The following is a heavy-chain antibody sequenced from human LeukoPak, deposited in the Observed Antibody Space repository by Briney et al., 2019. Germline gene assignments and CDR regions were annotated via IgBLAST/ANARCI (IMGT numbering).Heavy chain of an antibody. V-gene: IGHV3-64*02. CDR2: ISSDGGVT. D-gene: IGHD6-19*01. J-gene: IGHJ4*02. CDR3: ARRSLPERSGWYFPDY. Sequence: PGGSLRLSCAASGFPFSTYAMHWVRQAPGKGLEYVAAISSDGGVTYYADSVKGRFTISRDNSKSTLYLQMGSLRAEDMAVYYCARRSLPERSGWYFPDYWGQGTLVTVSS. CDR1: GFPFSTYA.